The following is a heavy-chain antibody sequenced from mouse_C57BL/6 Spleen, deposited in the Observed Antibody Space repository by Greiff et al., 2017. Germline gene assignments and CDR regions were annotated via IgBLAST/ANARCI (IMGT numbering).Heavy chain of an antibody. CDR3: AREGDYGYDGYAMDY. CDR1: GYTFTSYW. J-gene: IGHJ4*01. Sequence: QVQLQQPGAELVKPGASVTMSCKASGYTFTSYWITWVKQRPGQGLEWIGDIYPGSGSTNYNEKFKSKATLTVDTSSSTAYMQLSSLTSEDSAVYYCAREGDYGYDGYAMDYWGQGTSVTVSS. V-gene: IGHV1-55*01. D-gene: IGHD2-2*01. CDR2: IYPGSGST.